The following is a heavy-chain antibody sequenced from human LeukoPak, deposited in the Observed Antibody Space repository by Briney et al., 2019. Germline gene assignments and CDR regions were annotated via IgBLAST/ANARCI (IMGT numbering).Heavy chain of an antibody. J-gene: IGHJ5*02. CDR3: ARDRGARGRGLA. D-gene: IGHD3-10*01. CDR1: GFTFRIYS. Sequence: GGSLRLSCAASGFTFRIYSMNWVRQAPGTGLEWVSSIGPSSGDIHYADSVKGRFTISRDNVKNSLYLQMNSLRAEDTAVYYCARDRGARGRGLAWGQGTQVTVSS. V-gene: IGHV3-21*01. CDR2: IGPSSGDI.